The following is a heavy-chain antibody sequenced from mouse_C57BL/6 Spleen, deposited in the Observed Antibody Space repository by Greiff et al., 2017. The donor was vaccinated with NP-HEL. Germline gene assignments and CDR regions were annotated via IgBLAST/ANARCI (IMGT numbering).Heavy chain of an antibody. J-gene: IGHJ4*01. Sequence: QVQLQQSDAELVKPGASVKISCKVSGYTFTDHTIHWMKQRPEQGLEWIGYIYPRDGSTKYNEKFKGKATLTADKSSSTAYMQLNSLTSEDSAVYFCARYEIYYDYDDYAMDYWGQGTSVTVSS. CDR3: ARYEIYYDYDDYAMDY. D-gene: IGHD2-4*01. V-gene: IGHV1-78*01. CDR2: IYPRDGST. CDR1: GYTFTDHT.